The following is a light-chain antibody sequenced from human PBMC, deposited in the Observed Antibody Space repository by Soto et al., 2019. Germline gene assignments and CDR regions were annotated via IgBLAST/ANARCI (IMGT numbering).Light chain of an antibody. CDR2: DDS. CDR1: NIGRTS. CDR3: QVWHTDSDSGV. Sequence: SYELTQSPSVSVAPGQTARITCGGDNIGRTSVHWYQQKPGQAPVVVVYDDSDRPSGIPERFSGSNSGNTATLTITRVEAGDEADYYCQVWHTDSDSGVFGTGTKLTVL. J-gene: IGLJ1*01. V-gene: IGLV3-21*02.